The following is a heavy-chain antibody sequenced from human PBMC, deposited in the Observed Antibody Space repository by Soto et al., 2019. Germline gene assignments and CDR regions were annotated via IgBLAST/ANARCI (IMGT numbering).Heavy chain of an antibody. V-gene: IGHV3-23*01. CDR3: AKYGCSGGSCDLDY. CDR2: ISGSGGST. J-gene: IGHJ4*02. Sequence: EVQLLESGGGLVQPGGSPRLSCAASGFTFSSYAMSWVRQAPGKGLEWVSAISGSGGSTYYADSVKGRFTISRDNSKNTLYLQMNSLRAEDTAVYYCAKYGCSGGSCDLDYWGQGTLVTVSS. D-gene: IGHD2-15*01. CDR1: GFTFSSYA.